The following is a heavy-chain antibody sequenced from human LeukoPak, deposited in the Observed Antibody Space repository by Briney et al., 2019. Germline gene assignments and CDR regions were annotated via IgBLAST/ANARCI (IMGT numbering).Heavy chain of an antibody. J-gene: IGHJ6*02. Sequence: PGGSLRLSCAASGFPFRDYYMTWIRRAPGKGLEWISYISRSGDTLYYADSVEGRFTISRDNAKNSLFLQMNSLRADDTAVYYCAREVVIFPDYYYYGMDVWGQGTTVTVSS. D-gene: IGHD3-9*01. V-gene: IGHV3-11*01. CDR2: ISRSGDTL. CDR1: GFPFRDYY. CDR3: AREVVIFPDYYYYGMDV.